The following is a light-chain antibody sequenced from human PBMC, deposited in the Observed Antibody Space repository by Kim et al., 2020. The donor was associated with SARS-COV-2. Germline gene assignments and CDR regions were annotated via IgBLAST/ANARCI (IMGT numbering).Light chain of an antibody. Sequence: QATTIACTGTNSDVSGYKYVSCDHQHPGKAPKLVIYEVGNRPSGVSIRFSGSKSGNTASLTISGLQAEDEADYYCSSYIRGSTNYVFGTGTKVTVL. CDR2: EVG. J-gene: IGLJ1*01. CDR1: NSDVSGYKY. V-gene: IGLV2-14*01. CDR3: SSYIRGSTNYV.